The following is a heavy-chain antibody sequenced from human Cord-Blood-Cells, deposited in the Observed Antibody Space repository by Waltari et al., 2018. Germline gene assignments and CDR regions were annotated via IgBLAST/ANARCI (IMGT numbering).Heavy chain of an antibody. CDR3: ARDYSSGLGACDI. CDR1: GFTVSSNY. CDR2: IYSGSSK. D-gene: IGHD6-19*01. J-gene: IGHJ3*02. Sequence: EVQLVETGGGLIQPGGSLRLSCAASGFTVSSNYMSWVRQAPGKGMEWVSDIYSGSSKYYADSVKGRFTIPRDNSKTTLYLQMNSLRAEDTAVYYCARDYSSGLGACDIWGQGTMVTVSS. V-gene: IGHV3-53*02.